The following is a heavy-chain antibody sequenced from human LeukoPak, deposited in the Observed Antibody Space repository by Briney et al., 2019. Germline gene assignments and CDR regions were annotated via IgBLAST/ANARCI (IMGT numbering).Heavy chain of an antibody. CDR1: GFTFANYG. D-gene: IGHD1-26*01. CDR2: ISGSGTYT. J-gene: IGHJ4*02. CDR3: AKVPYENYYYYFDY. Sequence: WGSLRLSCAASGFTFANYGMTWVRQAPGKGPEWVSAISGSGTYTHYADSVKGRFTISRDNFKNTLHLQMNNLRAEDTAVYYCAKVPYENYYYYFDYWGQGALVTVSS. V-gene: IGHV3-23*01.